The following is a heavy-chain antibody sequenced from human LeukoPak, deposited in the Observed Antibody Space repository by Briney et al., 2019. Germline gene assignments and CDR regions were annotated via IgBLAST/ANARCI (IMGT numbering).Heavy chain of an antibody. CDR3: ASGGLMTTVTTSLDY. J-gene: IGHJ4*02. CDR1: GYTFTSYG. V-gene: IGHV1-18*01. Sequence: ASVKVSCKASGYTFTSYGISWVRQAPGQGLEWMGWISAYNGNTNYAQKLQGRVTMTTDTSTSTAYMELRSLRSDDTAVYYCASGGLMTTVTTSLDYWGQGTLVTVSS. CDR2: ISAYNGNT. D-gene: IGHD4-17*01.